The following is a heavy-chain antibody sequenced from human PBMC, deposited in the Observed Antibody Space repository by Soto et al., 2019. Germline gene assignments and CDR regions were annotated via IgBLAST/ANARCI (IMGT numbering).Heavy chain of an antibody. J-gene: IGHJ4*02. D-gene: IGHD4-17*01. CDR1: GFTFSDYS. V-gene: IGHV3-11*05. Sequence: QVQLVESGGGLVKPGGSLSLSCAASGFTFSDYSMSWIRQAPGKGLEWVSYISSSSSYTNYADSVKGRFTISRDNAKNSLYLQMNCLRAEDAAVYYCARDSVYYGDYELNYVDYLGQGTLVTVSS. CDR3: ARDSVYYGDYELNYVDY. CDR2: ISSSSSYT.